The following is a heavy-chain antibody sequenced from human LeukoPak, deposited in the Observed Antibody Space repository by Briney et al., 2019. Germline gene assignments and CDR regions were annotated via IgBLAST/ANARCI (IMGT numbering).Heavy chain of an antibody. Sequence: SVTVSCTASEFTFTISAMQWVRQARGQRLEWIGWIVVGSGNTNYAQKFQERATITRDMSTSTAYMELSSLRSEDTAVYYCAADARYSSSSGIYYGMDVWGQGTTVTVSS. CDR2: IVVGSGNT. CDR1: EFTFTISA. J-gene: IGHJ6*02. D-gene: IGHD6-13*01. V-gene: IGHV1-58*02. CDR3: AADARYSSSSGIYYGMDV.